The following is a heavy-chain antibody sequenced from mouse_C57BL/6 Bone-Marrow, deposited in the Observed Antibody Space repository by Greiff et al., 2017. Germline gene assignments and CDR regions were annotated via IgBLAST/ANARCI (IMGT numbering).Heavy chain of an antibody. CDR2: INPSSGYT. CDR3: ARSNYSNYDVFAY. D-gene: IGHD2-5*01. V-gene: IGHV1-7*01. CDR1: GYTFTSYW. Sequence: VQLQESGAELAKPGASVKLSCKASGYTFTSYWMHWVQQRPGQGLEWIGYINPSSGYTKYNQKFKDKATLTADKSSSTADMQRSSLTYEDSVVYYGARSNYSNYDVFAYWGQGTLVTVSA. J-gene: IGHJ3*01.